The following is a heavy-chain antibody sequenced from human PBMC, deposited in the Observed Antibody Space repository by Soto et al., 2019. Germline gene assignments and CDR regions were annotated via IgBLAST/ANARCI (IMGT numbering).Heavy chain of an antibody. Sequence: GASVKVSCKASGYTFTSYDINWVRQAPGQGLEWMGWVNPNSGYTGYAQKFQGRITMTRSTSISTAYMELSSLRPEDTAVYYCARGITSGYSAYYFDYWGQGTLVTVSS. CDR2: VNPNSGYT. J-gene: IGHJ4*02. CDR3: ARGITSGYSAYYFDY. V-gene: IGHV1-8*02. CDR1: GYTFTSYD. D-gene: IGHD3-22*01.